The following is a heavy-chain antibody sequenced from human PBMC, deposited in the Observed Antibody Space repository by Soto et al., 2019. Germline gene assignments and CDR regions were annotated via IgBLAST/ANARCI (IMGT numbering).Heavy chain of an antibody. Sequence: GGSLRLSCAASGFIFSASAMHWVRQASGKGLEWVGRIGRKANNYATEYAASVEGRFTISRDESKTTTFLLMNSLKSEDTAVYPCVRECLVLSPIDNWGQGTLVTVSS. D-gene: IGHD6-19*01. V-gene: IGHV3-73*01. CDR3: VRECLVLSPIDN. J-gene: IGHJ4*02. CDR2: IGRKANNYAT. CDR1: GFIFSASA.